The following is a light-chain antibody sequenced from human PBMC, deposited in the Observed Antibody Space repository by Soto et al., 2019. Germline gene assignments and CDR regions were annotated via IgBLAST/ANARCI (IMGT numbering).Light chain of an antibody. CDR1: SSDVGDYNY. Sequence: QSALAQPASVSGSPGQSITISCTGTSSDVGDYNYVSWYQQHPGKAPKLMIYEVSSRPSGVSNRFSGSKSGNTASLTISGLQPEADADYYCSSYTTTSPVVFGGGTKVTVL. V-gene: IGLV2-14*01. J-gene: IGLJ2*01. CDR3: SSYTTTSPVV. CDR2: EVS.